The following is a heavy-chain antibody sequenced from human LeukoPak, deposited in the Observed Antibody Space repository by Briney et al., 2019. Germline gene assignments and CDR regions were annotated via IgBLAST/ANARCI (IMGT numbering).Heavy chain of an antibody. CDR1: GYTFTSYG. J-gene: IGHJ4*02. CDR2: ISSYNGNT. D-gene: IGHD3-9*01. CDR3: ARSGTYYDILTGYYLTLDIYFDY. Sequence: ASVKVSCKSSGYTFTSYGISWVRPPPGQGLEGMGWISSYNGNTNYVQKLQGRVTMTTDTSTSTGYMELRSLRSDDTAVYYCARSGTYYDILTGYYLTLDIYFDYWGQGTLVTVSS. V-gene: IGHV1-18*01.